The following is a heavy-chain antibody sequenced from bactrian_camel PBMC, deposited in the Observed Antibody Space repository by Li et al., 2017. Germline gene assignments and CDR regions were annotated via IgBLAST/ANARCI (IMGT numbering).Heavy chain of an antibody. V-gene: IGHV3S53*01. Sequence: HVQLVESGGGSVQAGGTLRLSCTASGNTKCMAWFRQAPGKEREGIANVDMTGKIFYAQSVKGRFTASKDKVDATWQLQMDSLKPEDTAMYYCAAAFRIRPGGPCDDAYEYNYWGQGTQVTV. CDR2: VDMTGKI. CDR3: AAAFRIRPGGPCDDAYEYNY. J-gene: IGHJ4*01. CDR1: GNTKC. D-gene: IGHD7*01.